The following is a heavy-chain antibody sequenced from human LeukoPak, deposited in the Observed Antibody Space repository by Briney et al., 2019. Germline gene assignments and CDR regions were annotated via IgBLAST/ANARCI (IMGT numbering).Heavy chain of an antibody. J-gene: IGHJ4*02. V-gene: IGHV3-74*03. Sequence: PGGSLRLSCVASGFTFSSYWMHWVRQAPGKGLVWVSRINSDGSSTKCADSVKGRFTISRDSAKNTLYLQMNSLRAEDTAVYYCAALDHGHDYWGQGTLVTVSS. CDR2: INSDGSST. CDR1: GFTFSSYW. CDR3: AALDHGHDY.